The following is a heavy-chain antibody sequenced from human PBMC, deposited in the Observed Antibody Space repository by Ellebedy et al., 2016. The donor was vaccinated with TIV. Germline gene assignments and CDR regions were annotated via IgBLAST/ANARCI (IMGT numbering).Heavy chain of an antibody. V-gene: IGHV3-23*01. CDR2: ISGSGGST. CDR3: AKPPHAVTTHLFDY. Sequence: GGSLRLXXAASGFTFSSYAMSWVRQAPGKGLEWVSAISGSGGSTYYADSVKGRFTISRDNSKNTLYLQMNSLRAEDTAVYYCAKPPHAVTTHLFDYWGQGTLVTVSS. CDR1: GFTFSSYA. D-gene: IGHD4-17*01. J-gene: IGHJ4*02.